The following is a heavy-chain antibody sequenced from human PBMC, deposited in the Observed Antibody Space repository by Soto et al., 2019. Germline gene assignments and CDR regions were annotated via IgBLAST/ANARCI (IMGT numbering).Heavy chain of an antibody. CDR3: ARAGGGSVSYYSSFCFDY. CDR1: GFTFSSYG. Sequence: EVQLVESGGGLVQPGGSLRLSCAASGFTFSSYGMSWVRQAPGKGLEWVANIKQDGSEKYYVDSVKGRFTISRDNAKNSLYLQMNSLRAEDTAVYYCARAGGGSVSYYSSFCFDYWGLGALVTVTS. D-gene: IGHD3-10*01. J-gene: IGHJ4*02. V-gene: IGHV3-7*05. CDR2: IKQDGSEK.